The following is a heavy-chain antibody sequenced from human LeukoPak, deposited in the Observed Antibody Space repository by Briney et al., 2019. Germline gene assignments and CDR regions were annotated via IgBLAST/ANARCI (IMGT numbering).Heavy chain of an antibody. D-gene: IGHD1-1*01. CDR1: GFTFKKCY. J-gene: IGHJ4*02. V-gene: IGHV3-7*05. Sequence: PGGSLRLSCPASGFTFKKCYMCWVRQAPGKGLEWVANIKQDGSERSYVDSVKGRFTISRDNAKNSLYLQLDSLRAEDTAVYYCARENFWKFDYWGQGTLVTVSS. CDR2: IKQDGSER. CDR3: ARENFWKFDY.